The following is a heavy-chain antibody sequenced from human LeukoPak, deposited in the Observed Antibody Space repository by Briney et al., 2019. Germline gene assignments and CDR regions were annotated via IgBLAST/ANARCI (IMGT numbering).Heavy chain of an antibody. CDR3: ARGNSKEMYFDY. CDR2: IGTAGDT. V-gene: IGHV3-13*01. D-gene: IGHD4-23*01. J-gene: IGHJ4*02. CDR1: GFTFSSYD. Sequence: PGGSLRLSCAAPGFTFSSYDMHWVRQATGKGLEWVSAIGTAGDTYYPGSVKGRFTISRENAKNSLYLQMNSLRAGDTAVYYCARGNSKEMYFDYWGQGTLVTVSS.